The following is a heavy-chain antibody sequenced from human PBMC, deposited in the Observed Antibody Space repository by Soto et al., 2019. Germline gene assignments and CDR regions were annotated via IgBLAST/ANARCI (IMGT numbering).Heavy chain of an antibody. J-gene: IGHJ4*02. D-gene: IGHD2-15*01. CDR1: GGSISSSNW. CDR2: IYHSGST. V-gene: IGHV4-4*02. Sequence: SETLSLTCAVSGGSISSSNWWSWVRQPPGKGLEWIGEIYHSGSTNYNPSLKSRVTISVDKSKNQFSLKLSSVTAADTAVYYCASGGSCYSRYCYFDYWGQGTLVTVSS. CDR3: ASGGSCYSRYCYFDY.